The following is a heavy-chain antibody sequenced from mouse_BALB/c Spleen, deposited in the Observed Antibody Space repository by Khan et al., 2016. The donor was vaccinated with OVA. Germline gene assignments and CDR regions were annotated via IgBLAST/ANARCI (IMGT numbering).Heavy chain of an antibody. CDR3: ARVYGGDFDY. Sequence: EVQLQESGPGLVKPSQSLSLTCTVTGCSITSDYAWNWIRQFPGNKLEWMGFISYSGNTNSNPSLKSRISITRDTSKNQFFLQLNSVTTEDTATYYCARVYGGDFDYWGQGTTLTVSS. J-gene: IGHJ2*01. CDR2: ISYSGNT. V-gene: IGHV3-2*02. D-gene: IGHD1-1*01. CDR1: GCSITSDYA.